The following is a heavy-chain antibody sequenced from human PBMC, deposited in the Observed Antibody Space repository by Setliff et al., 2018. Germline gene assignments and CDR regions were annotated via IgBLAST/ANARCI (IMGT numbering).Heavy chain of an antibody. J-gene: IGHJ6*02. D-gene: IGHD3-16*01. CDR2: ISPYDGQT. V-gene: IGHV1-18*01. CDR1: GYTFTSYG. Sequence: GASVKVSCKASGYTFTSYGISWVRQAPGQGLEWMGWISPYDGQTSFAQKFQGRVTMTTDTSTSTAYMELRSLRADDTAVYYCSRFGLYYEAVYGGGDYYYYGMDVWGQGTTVTVSS. CDR3: SRFGLYYEAVYGGGDYYYYGMDV.